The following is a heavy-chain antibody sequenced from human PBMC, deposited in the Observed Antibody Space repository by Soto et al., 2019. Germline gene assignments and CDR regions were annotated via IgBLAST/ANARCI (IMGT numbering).Heavy chain of an antibody. J-gene: IGHJ6*02. CDR2: IIPVFGTP. CDR3: ARGDATKIVVTTYYAMDV. CDR1: GGSLSNFG. V-gene: IGHV1-69*12. Sequence: QVQLVQSGAEVKKPGSSVKVSCTASGGSLSNFGISWVRQAPGQGLEWMGAIIPVFGTPNYAQKFQDRVTINAYESTTTVYMEVRSLTSEDTAVYYCARGDATKIVVTTYYAMDVWGQGTMVTVSS. D-gene: IGHD3-22*01.